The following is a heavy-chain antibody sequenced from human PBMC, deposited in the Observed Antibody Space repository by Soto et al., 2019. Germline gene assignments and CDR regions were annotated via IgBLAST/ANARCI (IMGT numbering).Heavy chain of an antibody. Sequence: ASVKVSCKASGYTFTSYDINWVRQATGQGLEWMGWMNPSGGSTSYAQKFQGRVTMTRDTSTSTVYMELSSLRSEDTAVYYCARGATIFGVAPLGYWGQGTLVTVSS. J-gene: IGHJ4*02. CDR2: MNPSGGST. D-gene: IGHD3-3*01. CDR3: ARGATIFGVAPLGY. CDR1: GYTFTSYD. V-gene: IGHV1-8*01.